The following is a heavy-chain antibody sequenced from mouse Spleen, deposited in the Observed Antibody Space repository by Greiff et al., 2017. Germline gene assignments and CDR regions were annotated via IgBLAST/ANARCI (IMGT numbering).Heavy chain of an antibody. V-gene: IGHV1-26*01. J-gene: IGHJ2*01. Sequence: VQLQQSGPELVKPGASVKISCKASGYTFTDYYMNWVKQSHGKSLEWIGDINPNNGGTSYNQKFKGKATLTVDKSSSTAYMELRSLTSEDSAVYYCAKYGNDLIWYFDYWGQGTTLTVSS. CDR3: AKYGNDLIWYFDY. CDR2: INPNNGGT. D-gene: IGHD2-1*01. CDR1: GYTFTDYY.